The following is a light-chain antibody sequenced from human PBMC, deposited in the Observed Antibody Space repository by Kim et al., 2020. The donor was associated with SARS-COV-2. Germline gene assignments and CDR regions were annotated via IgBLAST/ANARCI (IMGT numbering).Light chain of an antibody. Sequence: QSDTIATEGTTSDVGGYNYVSRYQHNPGKDPKLIIYAVRKRPSGVPDRFSGSEAGDTASLTISGLEAEDEADYYCCSYSGTSPTKVFGTGTKVTVL. CDR3: CSYSGTSPTKV. CDR1: TSDVGGYNY. CDR2: AVR. J-gene: IGLJ1*01. V-gene: IGLV2-11*01.